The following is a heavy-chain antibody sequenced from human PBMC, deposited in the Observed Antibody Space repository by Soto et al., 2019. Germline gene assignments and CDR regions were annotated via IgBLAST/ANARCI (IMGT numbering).Heavy chain of an antibody. V-gene: IGHV1-24*01. CDR3: ATSLLHCSGGSCYSGWFDP. CDR1: GYTLTELS. D-gene: IGHD2-15*01. Sequence: ASVKVSCKVSGYTLTELSIHWVRQAPGKGLEWMGGFDPEDGETIYAQKFQGRVTMTEDTSTDTAYMELSSLRSEDTAVYYCATSLLHCSGGSCYSGWFDPWGQGTLVTVSS. J-gene: IGHJ5*02. CDR2: FDPEDGET.